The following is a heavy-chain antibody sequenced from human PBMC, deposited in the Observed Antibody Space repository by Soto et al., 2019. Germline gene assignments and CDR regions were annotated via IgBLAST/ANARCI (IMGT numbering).Heavy chain of an antibody. V-gene: IGHV1-69*13. Sequence: SVKVSCKASGGTFSSYAISWVRQAPGQGLEWMGGIIPIFGTANYAQKFQGRVTITADESTSTAYMELSSLRSEDTAVYYCAREGYDMGKPYYYYGMDVWGQGTTVTV. D-gene: IGHD5-12*01. CDR2: IIPIFGTA. CDR1: GGTFSSYA. J-gene: IGHJ6*02. CDR3: AREGYDMGKPYYYYGMDV.